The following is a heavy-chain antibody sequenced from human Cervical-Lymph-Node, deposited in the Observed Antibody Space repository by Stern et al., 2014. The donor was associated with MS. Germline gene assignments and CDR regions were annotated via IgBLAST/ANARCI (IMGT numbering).Heavy chain of an antibody. V-gene: IGHV3-11*01. J-gene: IGHJ6*02. CDR3: ARDTPYYDFWSGSRDGLDV. Sequence: DQLVESGAGLVKPGGSLRLSCAASGFTFSDYYMSWIRQAPGKGLEWISHISASGSSRYYADSVKGRFTITRDNAKKSLFLQMSSLRAEDTAVYYCARDTPYYDFWSGSRDGLDVWGQGTTVTVSS. CDR1: GFTFSDYY. CDR2: ISASGSSR. D-gene: IGHD3-3*01.